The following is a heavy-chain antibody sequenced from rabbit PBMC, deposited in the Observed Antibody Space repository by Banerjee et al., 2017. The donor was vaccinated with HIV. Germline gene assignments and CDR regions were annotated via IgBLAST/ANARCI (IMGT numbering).Heavy chain of an antibody. D-gene: IGHD7-1*01. CDR2: IYTSSGST. V-gene: IGHV1S45*01. J-gene: IGHJ4*01. Sequence: QEQLEESGGDLVKPEGSLTLTCTASGFSFSNKYVMCWVRQAPGKGLEWIACIYTSSGSTYYASWAKGRFTISKTSSTTVTLQMTSLTAADTATYFCARYSAVTGWNFGLWGPGTLVTVS. CDR3: ARYSAVTGWNFGL. CDR1: GFSFSNKYV.